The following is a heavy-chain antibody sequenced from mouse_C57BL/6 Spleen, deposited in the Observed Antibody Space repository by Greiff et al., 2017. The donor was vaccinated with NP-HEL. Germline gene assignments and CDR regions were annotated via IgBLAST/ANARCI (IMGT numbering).Heavy chain of an antibody. CDR2: IDPENGDT. J-gene: IGHJ3*01. CDR3: TTDNFTLGGPWCAC. Sequence: EVQLQQSGAELVRPGASVKLSCTASGFNIKDDYMHWVKQRPEQGLEWIGWIDPENGDTEYASKFQGKATITADTSSNTAYLHRSSLTSGDTAVYYCTTDNFTLGGPWCACGGHGTLVTVSA. CDR1: GFNIKDDY. V-gene: IGHV14-4*01. D-gene: IGHD3-3*01.